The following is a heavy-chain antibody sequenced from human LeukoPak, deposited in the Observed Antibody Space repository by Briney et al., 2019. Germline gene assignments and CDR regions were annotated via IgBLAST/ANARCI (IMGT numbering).Heavy chain of an antibody. CDR2: ISWNSGSI. V-gene: IGHV3-9*01. CDR1: GFTFDDYA. J-gene: IGHJ4*02. Sequence: PGRSLRLSCAASGFTFDDYAMHWVRQAPGKGREWVSGISWNSGSIGYADSVKGRFTISRDNAKNSLYLQMNSLRAEDTALYYCAKDLYGDYGEYYFDYWGQGTLVTVSS. D-gene: IGHD4-17*01. CDR3: AKDLYGDYGEYYFDY.